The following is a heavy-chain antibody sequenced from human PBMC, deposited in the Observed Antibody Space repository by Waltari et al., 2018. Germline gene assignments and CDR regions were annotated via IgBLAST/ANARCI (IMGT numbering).Heavy chain of an antibody. V-gene: IGHV4-61*09. CDR1: GGSISSGSYY. Sequence: VQLQESGPGLVKPSQTLSLTCTVSGGSISSGSYYWSWIRQPAGKGLEWIGYIYTSGSTNYNPSLKSRVTISVDTSKNQFSLKLSSVTAADTAVYYCARARMVQGVIEAFDIWGQGTMVTVSS. CDR2: IYTSGST. CDR3: ARARMVQGVIEAFDI. D-gene: IGHD3-10*01. J-gene: IGHJ3*02.